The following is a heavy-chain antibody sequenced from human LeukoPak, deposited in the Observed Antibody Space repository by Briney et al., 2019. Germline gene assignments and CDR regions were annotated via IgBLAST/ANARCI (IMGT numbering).Heavy chain of an antibody. CDR3: ASSVVPAAIDV. J-gene: IGHJ6*02. CDR1: GFTFSSYA. V-gene: IGHV3-30*04. CDR2: ISYDGSNK. D-gene: IGHD2-2*01. Sequence: GGSLRLSCAASGFTFSSYAMHWVRQAPGKGLEWVAVISYDGSNKYYADSVKGRFTISGDNSKNTLYPQMNSMRAEDTAVYYCASSVVPAAIDVWGQGTTVTVSS.